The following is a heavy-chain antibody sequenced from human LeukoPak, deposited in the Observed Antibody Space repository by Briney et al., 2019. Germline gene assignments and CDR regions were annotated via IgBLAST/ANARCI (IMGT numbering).Heavy chain of an antibody. D-gene: IGHD1-26*01. J-gene: IGHJ6*03. CDR1: GGSIGSGSYY. V-gene: IGHV4-61*02. CDR2: IYTSGST. CDR3: ARDGRISGSYYYYYYMDV. Sequence: SQTLSLTCTVSGGSIGSGSYYWSWIRQPAGKGLEWIGRIYTSGSTNYNPSLKSRVTISVDTSKNQFSLKLSSVTAADTAVYYCARDGRISGSYYYYYYMDVWGKGTTVTVSS.